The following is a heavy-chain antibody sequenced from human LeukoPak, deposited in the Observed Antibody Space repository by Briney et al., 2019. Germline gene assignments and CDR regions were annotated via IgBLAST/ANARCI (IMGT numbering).Heavy chain of an antibody. CDR1: GYTFTSYG. D-gene: IGHD3-10*01. CDR2: ISAYNGNT. CDR3: ASGGYGSGSYYFDY. J-gene: IGHJ4*02. Sequence: ASVEVSCKASGYTFTSYGISWVRQAPGQGLEWMGWISAYNGNTNYAQKLQGRVTMTTDTSTSTAYMELRSLRSDDTAVYYCASGGYGSGSYYFDYWGQGTLVTVSS. V-gene: IGHV1-18*01.